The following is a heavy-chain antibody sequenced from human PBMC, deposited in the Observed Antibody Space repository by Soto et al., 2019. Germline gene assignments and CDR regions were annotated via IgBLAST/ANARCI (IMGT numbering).Heavy chain of an antibody. D-gene: IGHD1-26*01. V-gene: IGHV3-21*01. J-gene: IGHJ3*02. CDR3: ASGSYSPGAFDI. CDR2: ISSSSSYI. CDR1: GFTFSSYS. Sequence: GSLRLSCAASGFTFSSYSMNWVRQAPGKGLEWVSSISSSSSYIYYADSVKGRFTISRDNAKNSLYLQMNSLRAEDTAVYYCASGSYSPGAFDIWGQGTMVTVSS.